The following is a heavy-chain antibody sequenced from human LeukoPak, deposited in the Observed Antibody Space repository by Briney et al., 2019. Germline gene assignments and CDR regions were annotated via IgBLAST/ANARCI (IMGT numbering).Heavy chain of an antibody. Sequence: GGSLRLSCAASGFTFSSYEMNWVRQAPGKGLEWVSFISSSGSAIHYADSVRGRFTISRDNAKNSLYLQMSSLRVEDTAVYYCARGLDYSGWPFDYWGQGTLATVSS. CDR2: ISSSGSAI. CDR1: GFTFSSYE. J-gene: IGHJ4*02. V-gene: IGHV3-48*03. D-gene: IGHD6-25*01. CDR3: ARGLDYSGWPFDY.